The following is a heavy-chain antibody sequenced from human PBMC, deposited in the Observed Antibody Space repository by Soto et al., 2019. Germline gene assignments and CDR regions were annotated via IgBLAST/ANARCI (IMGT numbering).Heavy chain of an antibody. CDR1: GFTFTSSA. CDR3: AAAIIDYDHLYYYYMDV. CDR2: IVVGSGNT. Sequence: SVKVSCKASGFTFTSSAMQWVRQARGQRLEWIGWIVVGSGNTNYAQKFQERVTISRDMSTSTAYMELSSLRSEDTAVYYCAAAIIDYDHLYYYYMDVWGKGTTVTVSS. D-gene: IGHD3-10*01. J-gene: IGHJ6*03. V-gene: IGHV1-58*02.